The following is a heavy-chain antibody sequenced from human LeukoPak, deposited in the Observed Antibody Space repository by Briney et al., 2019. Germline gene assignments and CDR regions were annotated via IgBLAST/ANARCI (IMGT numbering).Heavy chain of an antibody. D-gene: IGHD5-12*01. Sequence: GGSLRLSCAASGFSFVKSGMHWVRQAPGKGLEWVAVISYDGSNKYYADSVKGRFTISRDNSKNTLYLQMNSLRAEDTAVYYCASRRFGMATIFDALDIWGQGTMVTVSS. J-gene: IGHJ3*02. CDR3: ASRRFGMATIFDALDI. V-gene: IGHV3-30*03. CDR1: GFSFVKSG. CDR2: ISYDGSNK.